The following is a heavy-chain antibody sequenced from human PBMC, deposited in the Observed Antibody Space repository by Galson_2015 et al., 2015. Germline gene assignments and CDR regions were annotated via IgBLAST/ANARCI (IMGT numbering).Heavy chain of an antibody. CDR2: INSDGGSK. CDR1: GFTFSSYW. V-gene: IGHV3-74*01. Sequence: SLRLSCAASGFTFSSYWMHWVRQAPGKGLVWVSCINSDGGSKNYADSVKGRFTISRDNAKNTLYLQMNSLRAEDTAVYYCASPHSSGGSCSSHALDVWGQGTMVTVSS. D-gene: IGHD2-15*01. J-gene: IGHJ3*01. CDR3: ASPHSSGGSCSSHALDV.